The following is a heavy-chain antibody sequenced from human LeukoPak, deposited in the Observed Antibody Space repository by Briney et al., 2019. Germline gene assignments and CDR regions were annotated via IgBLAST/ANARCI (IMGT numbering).Heavy chain of an antibody. CDR3: ARAGEYSYGRQPFDY. CDR1: GFTFDDYA. V-gene: IGHV3-9*01. J-gene: IGHJ4*02. CDR2: ISWNSGSI. Sequence: GGSLRLSCAASGFTFDDYAMHWVRQAPGKGLEWVSGISWNSGSIGYADSVKGRFTISRDNSKNTLYLQMNSLRAEDTAVYYCARAGEYSYGRQPFDYWGQGTLVTVSS. D-gene: IGHD5-18*01.